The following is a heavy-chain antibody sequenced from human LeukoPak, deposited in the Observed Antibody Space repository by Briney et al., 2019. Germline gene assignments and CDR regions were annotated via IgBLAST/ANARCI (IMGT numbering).Heavy chain of an antibody. CDR2: IIPILGIA. CDR3: EREWKVGAFYYFDY. CDR1: GGTFSSYT. V-gene: IGHV1-69*04. Sequence: ASVKVSCKASGGTFSSYTISWVRQAPGQGLEWMGRIIPILGIANYAQKFQGRVTITADKSTSTAYMELSSLRSEDTAVYYCEREWKVGAFYYFDYWGQGTLVTVSS. D-gene: IGHD1-26*01. J-gene: IGHJ4*02.